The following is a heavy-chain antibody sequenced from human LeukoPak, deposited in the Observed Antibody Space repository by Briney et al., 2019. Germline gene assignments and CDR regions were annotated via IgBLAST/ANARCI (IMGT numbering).Heavy chain of an antibody. CDR2: FSVSGGST. CDR3: AKADFCRGGTCYDFDY. D-gene: IGHD2-15*01. CDR1: GFTFSSYA. V-gene: IGHV3-23*01. Sequence: GGSLRLSCAASGFTFSSYAMSWVRQAPGKGLEWVSGFSVSGGSTCYADSVKGRFTISRDNSKNTLYLQMNSLRADDTAVYYCAKADFCRGGTCYDFDYWGQGTLITVSS. J-gene: IGHJ4*02.